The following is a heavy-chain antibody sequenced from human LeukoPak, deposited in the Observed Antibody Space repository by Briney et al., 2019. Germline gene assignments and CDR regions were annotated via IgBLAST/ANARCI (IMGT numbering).Heavy chain of an antibody. CDR1: GGTFSSDA. V-gene: IGHV1-69*05. Sequence: SVKVSCKASGGTFSSDATSWVRQAPGQGLEWMGGIIPILGTANYAKKFQGRVTITTDESTSTAYMELSSMRSEDTAVYYCAVYYDPQLDYYYYMDVWGKGTTVTVSS. CDR3: AVYYDPQLDYYYYMDV. D-gene: IGHD3-3*01. CDR2: IIPILGTA. J-gene: IGHJ6*03.